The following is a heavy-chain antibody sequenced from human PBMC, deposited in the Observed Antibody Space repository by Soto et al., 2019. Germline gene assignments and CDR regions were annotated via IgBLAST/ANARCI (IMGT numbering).Heavy chain of an antibody. Sequence: QVQLVQSGAEVKKPGASVKVSCKASGYTFTSYAMHWVRQAPGQRLEWMGWINAGNGNTKYSQKFQGRVTITRDTAASTAYMELGSLRSETTAVYYCARDMYYYDSSGYTFDPWGQGTLVTVSS. D-gene: IGHD3-22*01. CDR3: ARDMYYYDSSGYTFDP. CDR1: GYTFTSYA. CDR2: INAGNGNT. V-gene: IGHV1-3*01. J-gene: IGHJ5*02.